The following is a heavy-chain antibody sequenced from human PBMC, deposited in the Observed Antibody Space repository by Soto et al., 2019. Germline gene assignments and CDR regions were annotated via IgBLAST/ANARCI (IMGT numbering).Heavy chain of an antibody. Sequence: XDSLKVFWQCSGNRFTSYWFGLVLQMPGKGLEWMGIIYPGDSDTRYSPSFQGQVTISADKSISTAYLQWSSLKASDTAMYYCARQRYYDSSGYYSPGWFDPWGQGTLVTVSS. CDR1: GNRFTSYW. J-gene: IGHJ5*02. V-gene: IGHV5-51*01. CDR3: ARQRYYDSSGYYSPGWFDP. CDR2: IYPGDSDT. D-gene: IGHD3-22*01.